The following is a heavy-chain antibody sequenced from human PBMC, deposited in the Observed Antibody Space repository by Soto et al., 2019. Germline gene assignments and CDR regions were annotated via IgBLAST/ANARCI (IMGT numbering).Heavy chain of an antibody. V-gene: IGHV1-46*03. CDR3: STRVTGDFDV. Sequence: QVQLMQPGAEVKRPGASMTFYCKACGDTFSRHYVHWVRQAPGQGLEWMGRVDPVNGHTTYSQEFQGRVTMTSDTSTNTVYMVLSSLNSDDTAVYYCSTRVTGDFDVWGQGTPVVVS. D-gene: IGHD3-3*01. CDR1: GDTFSRHY. CDR2: VDPVNGHT. J-gene: IGHJ6*01.